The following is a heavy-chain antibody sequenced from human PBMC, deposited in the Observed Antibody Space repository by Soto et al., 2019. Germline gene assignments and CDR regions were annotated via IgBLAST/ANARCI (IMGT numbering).Heavy chain of an antibody. Sequence: QLQLQESGPGLVKPSETLSLTCSVSGGSISSSSYFWGWIRQPPGKGLEWIGSIYYSGSTYYNPSLKSRVHVPVDTANNQFSLKLSSVTAADTAVYYCARHPSDFWFDPWRQGTLVTVSS. D-gene: IGHD2-21*02. CDR3: ARHPSDFWFDP. J-gene: IGHJ5*02. CDR2: IYYSGST. V-gene: IGHV4-39*01. CDR1: GGSISSSSYF.